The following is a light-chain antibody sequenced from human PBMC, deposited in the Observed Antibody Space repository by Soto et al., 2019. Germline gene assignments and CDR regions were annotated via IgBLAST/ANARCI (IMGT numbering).Light chain of an antibody. CDR3: CSYAGSSTLRWV. CDR2: EGS. V-gene: IGLV2-23*01. J-gene: IGLJ3*02. Sequence: QAVLTQPASVSGSPGQSITISCTGTSSDVAGYNHVSWYQHHPGKAPKLMIYEGSKRPSGVSNRFSGSKSGNTASLTISGLQAEDEADYYCCSYAGSSTLRWVFGGGTKLTVL. CDR1: SSDVAGYNH.